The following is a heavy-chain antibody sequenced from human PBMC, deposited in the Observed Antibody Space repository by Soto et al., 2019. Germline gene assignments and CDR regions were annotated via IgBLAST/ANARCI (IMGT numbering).Heavy chain of an antibody. Sequence: QVRLQESGPGLVKPSETLSLTCTVSGASVSSDGSYWNWIRQPPGKGLEWIGSVYYSGSTNYNTSLKSRVTISVDTSKNQFSLNLRSVTAADTAIYYCARVTTMVLGRTKPFCSFDYWGQGTLVTVSS. CDR3: ARVTTMVLGRTKPFCSFDY. J-gene: IGHJ4*02. D-gene: IGHD3-10*01. V-gene: IGHV4-61*08. CDR2: VYYSGST. CDR1: GASVSSDGSY.